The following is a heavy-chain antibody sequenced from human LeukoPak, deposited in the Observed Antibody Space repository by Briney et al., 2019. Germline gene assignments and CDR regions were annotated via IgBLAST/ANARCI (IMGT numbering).Heavy chain of an antibody. D-gene: IGHD2-2*01. CDR1: GGSISSYY. V-gene: IGHV4-4*07. Sequence: SETLSLTCTVSGGSISSYYWSWIRQPAGKGLEWIGHIYPSGSTNYNPSLKSRVTMSVDTSKNQFSLKLSSVTAADTAVYYCARDNQLLYYFDYWGQGTLVTVSS. CDR2: IYPSGST. J-gene: IGHJ4*02. CDR3: ARDNQLLYYFDY.